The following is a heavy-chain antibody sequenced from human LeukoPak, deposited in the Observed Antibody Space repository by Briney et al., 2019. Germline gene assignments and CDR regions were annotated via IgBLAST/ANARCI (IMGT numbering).Heavy chain of an antibody. J-gene: IGHJ5*02. CDR3: TSHAAFDP. Sequence: GGSLRLSCAASGFTFSNAWMNWVRQAPGKGLEWVGRIKSKNVGGTTDYAAPVKGRFTISRDDSKNTVYLQMNSLKIEDTAVYYCTSHAAFDPWGQGTLVTVSS. CDR2: IKSKNVGGTT. CDR1: GFTFSNAW. V-gene: IGHV3-15*07.